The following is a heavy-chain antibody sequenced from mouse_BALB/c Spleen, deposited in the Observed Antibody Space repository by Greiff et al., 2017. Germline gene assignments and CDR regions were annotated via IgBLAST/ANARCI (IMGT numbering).Heavy chain of an antibody. D-gene: IGHD2-14*01. CDR1: GYTFTSYW. J-gene: IGHJ2*01. Sequence: QVQLKQSGAELAKPGASVKMSCKASGYTFTSYWMHWVKQRPGQGLEWIGYINPSTGYTEYNQKFKDKATLTADKSSSTAYMQLSSLTSEDSAVYYCARPLYYRYDGFDYWGQGTTRTVSS. V-gene: IGHV1-7*01. CDR3: ARPLYYRYDGFDY. CDR2: INPSTGYT.